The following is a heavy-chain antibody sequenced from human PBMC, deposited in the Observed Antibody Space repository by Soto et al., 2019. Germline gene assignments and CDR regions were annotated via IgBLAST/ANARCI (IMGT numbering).Heavy chain of an antibody. D-gene: IGHD2-8*01. CDR1: GGTFSSYT. V-gene: IGHV1-69*02. CDR2: IIPILGIA. J-gene: IGHJ4*02. CDR3: ARVVQSTNGVLDY. Sequence: ASVKVSCKASGGTFSSYTISWVRQAPGQGLEWMGRIIPILGIANYAQKFQGRVTITADKSTSTAYMELSSLRSEDTAVYYCARVVQSTNGVLDYWGQGTLVTVSS.